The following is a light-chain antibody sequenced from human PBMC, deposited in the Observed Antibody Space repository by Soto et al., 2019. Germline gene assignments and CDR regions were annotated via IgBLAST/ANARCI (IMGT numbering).Light chain of an antibody. Sequence: ALRMTQSPSSFSASTGDRVTITCRASKGISSYLAWYQQKPGKAPKLLIYAASTLQSGVPSRFSGSGSGTDFTLTISCLQSEDFATYYCQQYYSYPRTFGQGTKVEIK. CDR3: QQYYSYPRT. CDR1: KGISSY. V-gene: IGKV1-8*01. CDR2: AAS. J-gene: IGKJ1*01.